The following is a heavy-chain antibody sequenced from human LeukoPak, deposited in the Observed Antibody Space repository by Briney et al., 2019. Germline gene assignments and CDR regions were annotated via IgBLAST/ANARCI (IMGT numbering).Heavy chain of an antibody. CDR1: GFIFSSYS. CDR2: ISSNGGST. CDR3: AREGVPGTTDY. Sequence: PGGSLRLSCAASGFIFSSYSMHWVRQAPGKGLESVSAISSNGGSTYYANSVRSRFTISRDNSKNTLYLQMGSLRAEDLAVYYCAREGVPGTTDYWGQGTLVTVSS. D-gene: IGHD6-19*01. J-gene: IGHJ4*02. V-gene: IGHV3-64*01.